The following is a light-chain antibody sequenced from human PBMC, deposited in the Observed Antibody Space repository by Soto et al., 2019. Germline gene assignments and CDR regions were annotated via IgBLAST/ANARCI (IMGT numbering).Light chain of an antibody. Sequence: EVVVTQSPATLSLSPGERASLSCRTSQNVNSNLAWYQQRPGQAPRLLIYAASTRAAGIPARFSGSGSATEFTLTISRLQSEDFALYYCQQYDDWPPWTFGQGTKVESK. J-gene: IGKJ1*01. CDR3: QQYDDWPPWT. CDR1: QNVNSN. CDR2: AAS. V-gene: IGKV3D-15*01.